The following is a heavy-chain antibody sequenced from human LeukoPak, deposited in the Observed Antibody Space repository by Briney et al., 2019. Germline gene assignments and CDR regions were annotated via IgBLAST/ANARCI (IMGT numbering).Heavy chain of an antibody. CDR2: ISWASQSI. CDR3: AKDIMGATGLYYYGMDV. CDR1: GFRFDEHA. V-gene: IGHV3-9*01. J-gene: IGHJ6*02. D-gene: IGHD1-26*01. Sequence: PGRSLRLSYAASGFRFDEHAMHWVRQAPGEGLEWVAGISWASQSIAYADSVKGRFTISRDNAKRSLYLQMNSLRPEDTALYYCAKDIMGATGLYYYGMDVWGQGTTVTVSS.